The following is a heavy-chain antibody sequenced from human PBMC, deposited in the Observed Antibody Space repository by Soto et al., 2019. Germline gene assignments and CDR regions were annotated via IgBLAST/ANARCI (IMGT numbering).Heavy chain of an antibody. V-gene: IGHV5-51*01. Sequence: GESLKISCKGSGYSFTSYWIGWVRQMPGKGLEWMGIIYPGDSDTRYSPSFQGQITISADMSISTAYLQGSSLKASDTAMYYCARHLSVDYGDYSYGYYYYYYGMDVWGQGTTVTVSS. D-gene: IGHD4-17*01. CDR2: IYPGDSDT. CDR1: GYSFTSYW. J-gene: IGHJ6*02. CDR3: ARHLSVDYGDYSYGYYYYYYGMDV.